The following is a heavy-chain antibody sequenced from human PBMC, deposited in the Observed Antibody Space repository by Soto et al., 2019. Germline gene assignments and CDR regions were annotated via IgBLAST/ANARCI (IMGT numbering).Heavy chain of an antibody. D-gene: IGHD1-20*01. V-gene: IGHV3-23*01. CDR1: GFTFSSYA. CDR2: ISGSGGST. CDR3: ARERVATIKDGGITGTTSDV. Sequence: EVQLLESGGGLVQPGGSLRLSCAASGFTFSSYAMSWVRQAPGKGLEWVSAISGSGGSTYYADSVKGRFTISRDNSKNTLYLQMNSLRAEDTAVYYCARERVATIKDGGITGTTSDVWGQGTLVTVSS. J-gene: IGHJ4*02.